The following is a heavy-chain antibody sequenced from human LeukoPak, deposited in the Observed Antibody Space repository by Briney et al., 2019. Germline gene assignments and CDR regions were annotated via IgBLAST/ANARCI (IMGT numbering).Heavy chain of an antibody. CDR1: GFIFDDYA. D-gene: IGHD3-22*01. CDR3: AKDMGGSSGYYYVGGAFDI. Sequence: GGSLILSCAASGFIFDDYAMRWVRQAPGKGLEWVSGISWNSGSIGYADSVKGRFTISRDNAKNSLYLQMNSLRAEDTALYYCAKDMGGSSGYYYVGGAFDIWGQGTMVTVSS. CDR2: ISWNSGSI. J-gene: IGHJ3*02. V-gene: IGHV3-9*01.